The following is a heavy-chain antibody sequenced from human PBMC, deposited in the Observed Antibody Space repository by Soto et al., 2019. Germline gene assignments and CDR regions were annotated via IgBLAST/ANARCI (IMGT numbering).Heavy chain of an antibody. CDR3: ARDYRSSGWYDY. Sequence: GGSLRLSCAASGFTFSSYSMNWVRQAPGKGLEWVSSISSSSSYIYYADSVKGRFTIPRDNAKNSLYLQMNSLRAEDTAVYYCARDYRSSGWYDYWGQGTLVTVSS. V-gene: IGHV3-21*01. D-gene: IGHD6-19*01. CDR2: ISSSSSYI. CDR1: GFTFSSYS. J-gene: IGHJ4*02.